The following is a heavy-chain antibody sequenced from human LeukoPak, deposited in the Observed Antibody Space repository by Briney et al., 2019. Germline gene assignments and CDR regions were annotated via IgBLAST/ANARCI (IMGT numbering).Heavy chain of an antibody. Sequence: GRSLRLSCAASGFTFNNYGIHWVRQAPGKGLEWVALISFDGSNKYYADSVKGRLTISRDNSKNTLYLQMNSLRAEDTAVYYCAKGSYYDSDGFYQHFDYWGQGTLVTVSS. CDR1: GFTFNNYG. J-gene: IGHJ4*02. CDR3: AKGSYYDSDGFYQHFDY. D-gene: IGHD3-22*01. V-gene: IGHV3-30*18. CDR2: ISFDGSNK.